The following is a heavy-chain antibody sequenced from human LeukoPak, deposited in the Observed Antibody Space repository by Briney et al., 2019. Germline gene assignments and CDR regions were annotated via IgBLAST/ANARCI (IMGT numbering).Heavy chain of an antibody. V-gene: IGHV4-4*07. D-gene: IGHD6-13*01. CDR1: GGSISSYY. CDR3: ATHNGGSSSGNYMDV. CDR2: IYTSGST. J-gene: IGHJ6*03. Sequence: PSETLSLTCTVSGGSISSYYWSWIRQPAGKGLEWIGRIYTSGSTNYNPSLKSRVTISVDTSKNQFSLKLSSVTAADTAVYYCATHNGGSSSGNYMDVWGKGTTVTISS.